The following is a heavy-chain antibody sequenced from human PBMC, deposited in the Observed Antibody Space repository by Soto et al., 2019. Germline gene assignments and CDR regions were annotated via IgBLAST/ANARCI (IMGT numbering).Heavy chain of an antibody. CDR2: IYHSGTI. J-gene: IGHJ4*02. V-gene: IGHV4-30-2*01. CDR1: GGSISSDGYS. D-gene: IGHD3-22*01. Sequence: SETLSLTCAVFGGSISSDGYSWSWIRQPPGKGLEWIGYIYHSGTIYYNPSLKSRVTISVDRSKNQFSLKLSSVTAADTAVYYCARGNYYESSGNYFPLDYWGQGTLVTVSS. CDR3: ARGNYYESSGNYFPLDY.